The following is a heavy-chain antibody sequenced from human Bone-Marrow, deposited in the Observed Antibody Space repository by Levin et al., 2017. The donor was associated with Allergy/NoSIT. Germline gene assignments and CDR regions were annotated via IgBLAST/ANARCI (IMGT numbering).Heavy chain of an antibody. CDR3: ARHFHGVAGADVFDY. CDR2: IKEDGSKM. J-gene: IGHJ4*02. D-gene: IGHD1-26*01. V-gene: IGHV3-7*01. CDR1: GFTFSNYW. Sequence: GGSLRLSCAASGFTFSNYWMSWVRQAPGKGLERVANIKEDGSKMYYLDSVKGRFTISRDNAKSSLYLQMNSLRVEDTAVYHCARHFHGVAGADVFDYWGQGTLVPVSS.